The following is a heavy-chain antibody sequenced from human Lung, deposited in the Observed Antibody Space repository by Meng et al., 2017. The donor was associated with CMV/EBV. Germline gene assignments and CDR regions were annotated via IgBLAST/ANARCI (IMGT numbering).Heavy chain of an antibody. Sequence: ASVKVSCKASGYTFTTYDINWVRQATGQGLEWMGWMNPNSGNTGYAQKFQGRVTLTRVTSISTAYMELSSLTSDGTAVYYCARTRIEFEPDGRKIKYYNYCMDVWGQGXTVTVSS. J-gene: IGHJ6*02. V-gene: IGHV1-8*01. CDR3: ARTRIEFEPDGRKIKYYNYCMDV. CDR1: GYTFTTYD. D-gene: IGHD6-13*01. CDR2: MNPNSGNT.